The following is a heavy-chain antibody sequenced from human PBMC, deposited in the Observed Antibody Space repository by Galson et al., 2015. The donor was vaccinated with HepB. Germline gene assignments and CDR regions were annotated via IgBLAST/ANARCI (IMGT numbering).Heavy chain of an antibody. Sequence: ETLSLTCAVYGGSFSGYYWSWIRQPPGKGLEWIGEINHSGSTNYNPSLKSRVTISVDTSKNQFSLKLSSVTAADTAVYYCARAYYGMDVWGQGTTVTVSS. CDR3: ARAYYGMDV. V-gene: IGHV4-34*01. CDR1: GGSFSGYY. J-gene: IGHJ6*02. CDR2: INHSGST.